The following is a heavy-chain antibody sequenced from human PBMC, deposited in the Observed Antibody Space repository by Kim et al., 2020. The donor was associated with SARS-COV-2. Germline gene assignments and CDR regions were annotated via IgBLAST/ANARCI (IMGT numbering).Heavy chain of an antibody. J-gene: IGHJ4*02. CDR3: ARVGIKYSSGWYSDY. Sequence: PSLKSRVTISVDTSKNQFSLKLSSVTAADTAVYYCARVGIKYSSGWYSDYWGQGTLVTVSS. D-gene: IGHD6-19*01. V-gene: IGHV4-34*01.